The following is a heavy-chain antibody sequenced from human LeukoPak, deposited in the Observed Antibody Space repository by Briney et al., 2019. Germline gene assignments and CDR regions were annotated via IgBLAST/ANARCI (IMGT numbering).Heavy chain of an antibody. CDR1: GYTLTELS. Sequence: VASVTVSCTVSGYTLTELSMHWVRQAPGKGLEWMGGFDPEDGETIYAQKFQGRVTMTEDTSTDTAYMELSSLRSEDTAVYYCATDQVTIFGVGRWDWFDPWGQGTLVTVSS. V-gene: IGHV1-24*01. CDR3: ATDQVTIFGVGRWDWFDP. D-gene: IGHD3-3*01. J-gene: IGHJ5*02. CDR2: FDPEDGET.